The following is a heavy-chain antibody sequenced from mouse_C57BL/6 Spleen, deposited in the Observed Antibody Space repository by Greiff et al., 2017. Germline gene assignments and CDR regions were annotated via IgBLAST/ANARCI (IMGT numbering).Heavy chain of an antibody. V-gene: IGHV5-12*01. CDR1: GFTFSDYY. D-gene: IGHD2-1*01. CDR2: ISNGGGSP. J-gene: IGHJ4*01. CDR3: ASHYGNDYAMDY. Sequence: EVKLQESGGGLVQPGGSLKFSCASSGFTFSDYYMYWVRQTPEKRLAWVAYISNGGGSPYYPDTVKGRFTITRDKAKNTMYLQMSRLKTEETAMYYCASHYGNDYAMDYWGQGTSVTVSS.